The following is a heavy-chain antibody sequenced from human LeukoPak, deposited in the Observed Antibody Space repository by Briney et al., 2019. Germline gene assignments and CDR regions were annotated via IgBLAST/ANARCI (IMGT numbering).Heavy chain of an antibody. Sequence: PGGSLRLSCAASGFTFSSYSMNWVRQAPGKGLEWVSYISSSGSTIDNADSVKGRFTISRDNAKNSLYLQMNSLRAEDTAVYYCARDNMAAAALDYWGQGTLVTVSS. CDR3: ARDNMAAAALDY. D-gene: IGHD6-13*01. V-gene: IGHV3-48*01. CDR1: GFTFSSYS. J-gene: IGHJ4*02. CDR2: ISSSGSTI.